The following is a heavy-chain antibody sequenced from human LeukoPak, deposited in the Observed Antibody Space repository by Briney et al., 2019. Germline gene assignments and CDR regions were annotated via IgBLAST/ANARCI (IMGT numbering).Heavy chain of an antibody. J-gene: IGHJ4*02. D-gene: IGHD3-22*01. V-gene: IGHV4-4*07. CDR3: ARKGDYYDSSVHSYAY. CDR2: IYASGST. CDR1: GASISSYY. Sequence: PSETLSLTCSVSGASISSYYWSWIRQPAGKGLEWIGHIYASGSTNYNPSLKSRATMSVETSKNQFSLKLRSATAADTAVYYCARKGDYYDSSVHSYAYWGQGTLVTASS.